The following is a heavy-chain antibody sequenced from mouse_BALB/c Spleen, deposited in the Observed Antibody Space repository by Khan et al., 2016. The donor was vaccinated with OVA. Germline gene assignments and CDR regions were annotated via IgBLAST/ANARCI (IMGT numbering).Heavy chain of an antibody. CDR2: INPSSGYT. CDR1: GYTLSTYW. J-gene: IGHJ2*01. Sequence: QVQLKQSGAELAKPGASVKMSCKASGYTLSTYWIHWVKQRPGQGLEWIGYINPSSGYTYYNQRFNDKATLTADKSSSTAYMQLSSLTSEDSVVYYCARDRIDYWGQGTTLTVSS. V-gene: IGHV1-7*01. CDR3: ARDRIDY.